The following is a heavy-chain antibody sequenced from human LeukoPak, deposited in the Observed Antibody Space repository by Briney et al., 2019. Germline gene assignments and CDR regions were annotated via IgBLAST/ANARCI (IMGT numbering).Heavy chain of an antibody. CDR3: ARNRRVWGTFRYTLDY. Sequence: SETLSLTCAVYGGSFSGYYWSWIRQPPGKGLEWIGEINHSGSINYNPSLKSRVTISVDTFKNQFSLKLSSVTAADTAIYYCARNRRVWGTFRYTLDYWGQGTLVTVSS. D-gene: IGHD3-16*02. CDR1: GGSFSGYY. J-gene: IGHJ4*02. V-gene: IGHV4-34*01. CDR2: INHSGSI.